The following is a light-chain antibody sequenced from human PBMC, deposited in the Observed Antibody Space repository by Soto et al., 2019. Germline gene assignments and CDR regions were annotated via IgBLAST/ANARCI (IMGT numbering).Light chain of an antibody. CDR3: QKYNSVPFT. Sequence: DIQMTQSPSSLSASVGDRVTITCRASQDISNYLAWYQQKPGKVPKLLIYAASTLQSGVPSRFSGSGSWTDFTLTISSLQPEDVATYYCQKYNSVPFTFGPGTKVDIK. CDR2: AAS. V-gene: IGKV1-27*01. J-gene: IGKJ3*01. CDR1: QDISNY.